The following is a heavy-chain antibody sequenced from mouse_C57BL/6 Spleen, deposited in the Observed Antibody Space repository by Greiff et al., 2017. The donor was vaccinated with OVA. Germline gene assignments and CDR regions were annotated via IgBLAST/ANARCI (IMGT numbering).Heavy chain of an antibody. V-gene: IGHV1-59*01. J-gene: IGHJ1*03. Sequence: QVHVKQPGAELVRPGTSVKLSCKASGYTFTSYWMHWVKQRPGQGLEWIGVIDPSDSYTNYNQKFKGKATLTVDTSSSTASMQLSSLTSEDAAVYYCSRLGVLRYFDVWGTGTTVTVSS. D-gene: IGHD1-1*01. CDR1: GYTFTSYW. CDR3: SRLGVLRYFDV. CDR2: IDPSDSYT.